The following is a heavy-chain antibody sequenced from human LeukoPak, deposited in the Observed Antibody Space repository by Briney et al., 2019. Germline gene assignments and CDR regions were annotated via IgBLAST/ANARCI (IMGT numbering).Heavy chain of an antibody. CDR1: GYTFTSYA. Sequence: GASVKVSCKASGYTFTSYAMHWVRQAPGQRLEWMGWINAGNGNTKYSQKFQGRVTITRDTSASTAYMELSSLRSEDTAVYYCARSGDYDSSGYAGSFDIWGQGTMVTVSS. J-gene: IGHJ3*02. D-gene: IGHD3-22*01. V-gene: IGHV1-3*01. CDR2: INAGNGNT. CDR3: ARSGDYDSSGYAGSFDI.